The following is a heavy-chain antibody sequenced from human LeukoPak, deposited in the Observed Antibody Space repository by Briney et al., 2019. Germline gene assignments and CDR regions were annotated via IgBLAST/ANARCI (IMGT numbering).Heavy chain of an antibody. Sequence: GGSLRLSCAASGFTFSSYGMHWVRQAPGKGLEWVAVISYDGSNKYYADSVKGRFTISRDNSKNTLYLQMNSLRAEDAAVYYCAKFYDTWGQGTLVTVSS. V-gene: IGHV3-30*18. CDR2: ISYDGSNK. D-gene: IGHD3-22*01. CDR3: AKFYDT. J-gene: IGHJ4*02. CDR1: GFTFSSYG.